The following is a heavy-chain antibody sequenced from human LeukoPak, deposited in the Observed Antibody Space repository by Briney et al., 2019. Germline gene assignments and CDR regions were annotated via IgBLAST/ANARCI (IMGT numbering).Heavy chain of an antibody. J-gene: IGHJ4*02. CDR2: IRSETDGATT. Sequence: GGSLRLSCVASGFSFTYAWMSWVRQAPGKGLQWVGHIRSETDGATTDYAAAVQGRFTISRDDSKKMLYLEMNSLKTEDTGLYYCTTDLNQRLKWFGNPLDHWGQGTPVTVSS. CDR3: TTDLNQRLKWFGNPLDH. CDR1: GFSFTYAW. V-gene: IGHV3-15*01. D-gene: IGHD3-10*01.